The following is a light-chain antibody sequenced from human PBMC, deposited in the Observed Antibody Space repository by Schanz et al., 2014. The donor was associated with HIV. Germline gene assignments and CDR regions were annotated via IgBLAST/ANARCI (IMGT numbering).Light chain of an antibody. Sequence: QSALTQPASVSGSPGQSITISCTGTSSDVGGYKYVSWYQQHPGKAPKLILYDVDNRPAGVSNRFSGSKSGNTASLTISGLQADDEADYYCSSYTTSSTLVFGGGTKLTVL. CDR1: SSDVGGYKY. CDR3: SSYTTSSTLV. J-gene: IGLJ2*01. V-gene: IGLV2-14*01. CDR2: DVD.